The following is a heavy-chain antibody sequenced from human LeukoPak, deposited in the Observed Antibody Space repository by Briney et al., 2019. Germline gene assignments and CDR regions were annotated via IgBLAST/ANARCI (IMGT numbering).Heavy chain of an antibody. CDR1: GFTFDDYA. CDR3: AKIPLEWLSNAYYFDY. V-gene: IGHV3-30*02. J-gene: IGHJ4*02. D-gene: IGHD3-3*01. Sequence: GGSLRLSCAASGFTFDDYAMHWVRQAPGKGLEWVAFIRYDGSNKYYADSVKGRFTISRDNSKNTLYLQMNSLRAEDTAVYYCAKIPLEWLSNAYYFDYWGQGTLVTVSS. CDR2: IRYDGSNK.